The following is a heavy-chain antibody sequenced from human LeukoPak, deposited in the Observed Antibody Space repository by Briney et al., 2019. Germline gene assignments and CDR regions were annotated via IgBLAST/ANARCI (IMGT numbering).Heavy chain of an antibody. V-gene: IGHV1-69*04. CDR3: ARDLEPTYVTEPERAVADLLGWVY. J-gene: IGHJ4*02. D-gene: IGHD6-19*01. Sequence: SVKVSCKASGGTFSSYAITWVRQAPGQGLEWTGRIIPILDIANYAPKFQGRITITADKSTSTAYMELSSLRSDDTAVYYCARDLEPTYVTEPERAVADLLGWVYWGQGTLVTVSS. CDR2: IIPILDIA. CDR1: GGTFSSYA.